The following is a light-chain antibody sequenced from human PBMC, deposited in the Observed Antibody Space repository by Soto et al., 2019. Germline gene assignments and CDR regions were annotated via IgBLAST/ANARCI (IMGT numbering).Light chain of an antibody. CDR3: SSYTSSNTYV. V-gene: IGLV2-18*02. CDR1: SSDVGRYNR. CDR2: DVS. J-gene: IGLJ1*01. Sequence: QSVLTQPPSVSGSPGQSVTISCTGTSSDVGRYNRVSWYQQPPGTAPKLMIYDVSNRPSGVPDRFSGSKSGNTASLTISGLQAEDEADYYCSSYTSSNTYVFGTGTKLTVL.